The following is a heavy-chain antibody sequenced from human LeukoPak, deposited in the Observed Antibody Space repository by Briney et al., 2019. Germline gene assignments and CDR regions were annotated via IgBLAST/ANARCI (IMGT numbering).Heavy chain of an antibody. Sequence: GGSLRLSCAASGFTFSRYAMSWVRQAPGKGLEWVSSISGDRSTTYYADSVKGRFAISRDNSKNTLYLQMNSLRDEDTAVYYCVRDPDALDYWGQGTLVTVSS. J-gene: IGHJ4*02. V-gene: IGHV3-23*01. CDR3: VRDPDALDY. CDR2: ISGDRSTT. CDR1: GFTFSRYA.